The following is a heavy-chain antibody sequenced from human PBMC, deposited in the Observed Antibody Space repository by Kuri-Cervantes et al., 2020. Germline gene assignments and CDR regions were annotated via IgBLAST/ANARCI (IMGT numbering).Heavy chain of an antibody. CDR1: GFTFSNAW. J-gene: IGHJ2*01. CDR2: IKSKTDGGTT. V-gene: IGHV3-15*01. D-gene: IGHD2-21*01. CDR3: AREIPRYFDL. Sequence: GESLKISCAASGFTFSNAWMSWVRQAPGKGLEWVGRIKSKTDGGTTDYAAPVKGRFTISRDDSKNTLYLQMNSLRAEDTAVYYCAREIPRYFDLWGRGTLVTVSS.